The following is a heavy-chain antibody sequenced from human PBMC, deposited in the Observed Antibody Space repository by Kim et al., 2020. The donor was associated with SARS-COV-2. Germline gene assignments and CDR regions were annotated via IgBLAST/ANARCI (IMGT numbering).Heavy chain of an antibody. CDR1: GYSFTSPW. D-gene: IGHD5-12*01. CDR2: VHLSDSDI. CDR3: ATLEVATINGPGV. Sequence: GESLKISCQSSGYSFTSPWISWVRQMPGKGLEWMGMVHLSDSDINYSPSFQGHVTISADRSIYTAFLQWSSLKASDTAFYYCATLEVATINGPGVWGQGT. V-gene: IGHV5-10-1*01. J-gene: IGHJ4*02.